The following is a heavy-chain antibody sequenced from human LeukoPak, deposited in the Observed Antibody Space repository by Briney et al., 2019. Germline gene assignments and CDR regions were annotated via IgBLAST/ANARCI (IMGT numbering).Heavy chain of an antibody. Sequence: GGSLRLSCAASGFIFSNYAMHWVRQPPGKGLEWVSGISWNSGSIDYADSVKGRFTISRDNAKNSLYLQMNSLRVEDTAFYYCAKDNRRHYTSGPNPDSLHWGQGALVTVSS. CDR1: GFIFSNYA. V-gene: IGHV3-9*01. CDR3: AKDNRRHYTSGPNPDSLH. CDR2: ISWNSGSI. J-gene: IGHJ4*02. D-gene: IGHD6-19*01.